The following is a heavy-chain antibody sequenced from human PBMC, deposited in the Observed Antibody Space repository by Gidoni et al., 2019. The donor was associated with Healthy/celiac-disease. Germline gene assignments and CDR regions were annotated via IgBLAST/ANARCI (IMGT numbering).Heavy chain of an antibody. D-gene: IGHD1-26*01. CDR2: ITHNSGGT. V-gene: IGHV1-2*02. Sequence: QVQLVQSRAEVKKPGASVKVSCMASGYTITGYYIHWVRQAPGQGLEWMGWITHNSGGTNYAQKFQRRVTMTRDTSISAAYMELSRRSFDDTAVYYCAGDAGASGNLIVGADYFDYWGQGTLVTVSS. J-gene: IGHJ4*02. CDR1: GYTITGYY. CDR3: AGDAGASGNLIVGADYFDY.